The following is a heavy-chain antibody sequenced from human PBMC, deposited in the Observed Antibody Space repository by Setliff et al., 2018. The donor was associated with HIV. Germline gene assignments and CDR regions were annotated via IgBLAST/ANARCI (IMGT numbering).Heavy chain of an antibody. CDR1: GGPFSGYY. J-gene: IGHJ4*02. CDR3: ARAQIAAPRPYEY. CDR2: INHRGIA. D-gene: IGHD6-6*01. V-gene: IGHV4-34*01. Sequence: SETLSLTCAVYGGPFSGYYWTWIRQSPSGLEWIGEINHRGIANSSPSLKSRVTISIDTSKNQFSLRLTSVTAADTALYYCARAQIAAPRPYEYWGQGTLVTVSS.